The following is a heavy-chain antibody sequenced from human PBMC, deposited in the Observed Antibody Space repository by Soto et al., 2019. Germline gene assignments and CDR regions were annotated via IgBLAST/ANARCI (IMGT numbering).Heavy chain of an antibody. J-gene: IGHJ6*02. CDR2: ISTDGSIT. Sequence: PGGSLRLSCAASGLIFSNYTMHWVRQAPGKGLVWVSGISTDGSITDYADSVKGRFTISRDNSKNTLYLQMNSLRAEDTAVYYCAKAPSDYIAYYYYGMDVWGQGNTVTVSS. CDR3: AKAPSDYIAYYYYGMDV. CDR1: GLIFSNYT. D-gene: IGHD4-4*01. V-gene: IGHV3-23*01.